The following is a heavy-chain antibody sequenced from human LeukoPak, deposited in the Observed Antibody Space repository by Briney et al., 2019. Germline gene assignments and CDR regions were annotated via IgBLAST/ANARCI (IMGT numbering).Heavy chain of an antibody. Sequence: PGGSLRLSCAASGFDCSRYWMTWVRQAPGKGLEWVANIEQGGGEEYYVDSVKGRFTISRDNAKNSLYLQMNSLRVEDTAVYYCARGRYVDWLFDYWGQGTLVTVSS. D-gene: IGHD3-9*01. CDR2: IEQGGGEE. V-gene: IGHV3-7*03. CDR3: ARGRYVDWLFDY. J-gene: IGHJ4*02. CDR1: GFDCSRYW.